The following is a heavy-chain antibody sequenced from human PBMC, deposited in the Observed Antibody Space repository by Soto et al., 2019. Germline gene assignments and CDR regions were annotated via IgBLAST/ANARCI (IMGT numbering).Heavy chain of an antibody. CDR2: ISANNGTT. CDR3: AIQDGGVVY. J-gene: IGHJ4*02. Sequence: ASVKVSCKASGYTFTSYGISWVRQAPGQGLEWMGWISANNGTTNYAQKFQGRVTMTTDTSTSTAYMELRNLKSDDTAVYYCAIQDGGVVYWGQGTLVTVSS. D-gene: IGHD3-16*01. V-gene: IGHV1-18*01. CDR1: GYTFTSYG.